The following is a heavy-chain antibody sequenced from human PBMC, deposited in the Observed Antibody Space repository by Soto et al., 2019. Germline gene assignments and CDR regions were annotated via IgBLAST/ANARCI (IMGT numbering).Heavy chain of an antibody. D-gene: IGHD2-2*01. CDR3: ASQGVADRYCSSTSGGGNYYYYMDV. V-gene: IGHV4-39*01. CDR2: IYYSGST. J-gene: IGHJ6*03. Sequence: SETLSLTCTFSGRSVSSSSYYWGWIRQPPGMGQEWIGSIYYSGSTYYNPSLKSRVTISVDTSKNQFSLKLSSVTAADTAVYYCASQGVADRYCSSTSGGGNYYYYMDVWGKGTTFTDS. CDR1: GRSVSSSSYY.